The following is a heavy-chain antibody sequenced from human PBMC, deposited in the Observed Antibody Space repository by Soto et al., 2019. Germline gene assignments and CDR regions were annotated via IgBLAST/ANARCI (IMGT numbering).Heavy chain of an antibody. J-gene: IGHJ4*02. CDR2: INGDGTT. D-gene: IGHD6-25*01. CDR3: GRGSGPRGRPY. V-gene: IGHV3-74*01. Sequence: AGGSLRLSCAASGFIFSDYWMHWVRQAPGKGLVWVARINGDGTTTYVDSVKGRFTISRDNAENMMYLQMNSLRVEDTAMYYCGRGSGPRGRPYWGQGISVTVSS. CDR1: GFIFSDYW.